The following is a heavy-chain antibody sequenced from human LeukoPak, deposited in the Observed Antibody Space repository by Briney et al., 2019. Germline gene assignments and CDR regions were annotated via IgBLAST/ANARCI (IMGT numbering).Heavy chain of an antibody. CDR1: GFTFSSYW. J-gene: IGHJ4*02. CDR2: MNQDGGEK. V-gene: IGHV3-7*02. D-gene: IGHD1-26*01. Sequence: GGSLRLSCAASGFTFSSYWMSWVRQAPGKGLEWVANMNQDGGEKYYVDSVKGRLTISRDNAKNSLYLQMNSLRVEDTAVYYCASRYSGSYNVWGQGTLVTVSS. CDR3: ASRYSGSYNV.